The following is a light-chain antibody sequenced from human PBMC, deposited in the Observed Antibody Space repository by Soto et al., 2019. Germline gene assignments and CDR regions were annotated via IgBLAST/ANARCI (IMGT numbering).Light chain of an antibody. V-gene: IGKV1-5*03. Sequence: DIQMTQSPSTLSASVGDTVTITCRASQSISSWLAWYQQKPGKAPKLLIYAASTLEGGVPSRFSGSGSGTEFTLTISSLRPDDFATYYCQQYNNFLWTLGQGTKVDIK. J-gene: IGKJ1*01. CDR2: AAS. CDR3: QQYNNFLWT. CDR1: QSISSW.